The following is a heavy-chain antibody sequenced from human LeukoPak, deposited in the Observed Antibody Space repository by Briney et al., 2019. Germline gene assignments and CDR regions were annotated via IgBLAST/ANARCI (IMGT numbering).Heavy chain of an antibody. D-gene: IGHD1-26*01. V-gene: IGHV1-69*05. Sequence: ASVKVSCKASGGTFSNYAFSWVRQAPAQGLEWMGGIIPIFRTTNYAEQFQGRVTITTDESTNTAYLDLSSLRCEDTAVYYCAKDDGSATMGFDSWGQGTLVSVSS. CDR2: IIPIFRTT. CDR1: GGTFSNYA. J-gene: IGHJ5*01. CDR3: AKDDGSATMGFDS.